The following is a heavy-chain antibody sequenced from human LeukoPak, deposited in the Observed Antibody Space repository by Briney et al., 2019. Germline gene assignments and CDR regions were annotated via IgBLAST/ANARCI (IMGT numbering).Heavy chain of an antibody. CDR1: GGSFSGYY. CDR3: AREGYYYDSSGSSPPDY. D-gene: IGHD3-22*01. V-gene: IGHV4-34*01. Sequence: PSETLSLTCAVYGGSFSGYYWSWIRQPPGKGLEWIGEINHSGSTNYNPSLKSRVTISVDTSKNQFSLKLSSVTAADTAVYYCAREGYYYDSSGSSPPDYWGQGTLVTVSS. J-gene: IGHJ4*02. CDR2: INHSGST.